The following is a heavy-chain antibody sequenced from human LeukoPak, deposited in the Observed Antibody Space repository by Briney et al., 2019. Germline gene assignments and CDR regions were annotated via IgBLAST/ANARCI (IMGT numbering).Heavy chain of an antibody. D-gene: IGHD5-24*01. J-gene: IGHJ4*02. CDR3: ARERRRDGYNYKDY. CDR2: ISGGGDNT. V-gene: IGHV3-23*01. Sequence: GGSLRLSCAASGFTFSSYAMSWVRQAPGKGLEWVSTISGGGDNTYYADSVKGRFTVSRDSSKNTLYLQLNSLRPEDTGLYYCARERRRDGYNYKDYWGQGTQVSVSS. CDR1: GFTFSSYA.